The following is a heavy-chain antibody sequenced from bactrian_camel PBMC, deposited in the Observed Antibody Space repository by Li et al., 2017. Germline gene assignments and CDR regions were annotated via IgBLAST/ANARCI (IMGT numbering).Heavy chain of an antibody. CDR3: AVRPGGCFIRFLGFGY. Sequence: HVQLVESGGGSVQAGGSLRLSCAASEDAYNSYCMAWFRQAPGKEREGVARIATGSGNTYYADSVQGRFIISHDNAKNTVYLEMSSLKPEDTAMYYCAVRPGGCFIRFLGFGYWGQGTQVTV. CDR1: EDAYNSYC. J-gene: IGHJ6*01. V-gene: IGHV3S1*01. D-gene: IGHD2*01. CDR2: IATGSGNT.